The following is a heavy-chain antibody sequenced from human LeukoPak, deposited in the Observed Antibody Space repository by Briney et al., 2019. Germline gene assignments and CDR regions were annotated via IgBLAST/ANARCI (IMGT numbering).Heavy chain of an antibody. V-gene: IGHV3-74*01. CDR1: GFTFSSYW. J-gene: IGHJ4*02. D-gene: IGHD3-3*01. CDR2: INSDGSST. CDR3: ARDPITIFGVALDY. Sequence: GGSLRLSCAASGFTFSSYWTHWVRQAPGKGLVWVSRINSDGSSTSYADSVKGRFTISRDNAKNTLYLQMNSLRAEDTAVYYCARDPITIFGVALDYWGQGTLVTVSS.